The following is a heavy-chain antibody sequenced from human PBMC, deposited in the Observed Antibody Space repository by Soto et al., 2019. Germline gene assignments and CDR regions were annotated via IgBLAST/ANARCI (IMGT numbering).Heavy chain of an antibody. CDR3: ARAKPVSYYMDV. J-gene: IGHJ6*03. CDR2: IYYSGST. Sequence: SETLSLTCTVSGGSISSSSYYWGWIRQPPGKGLEWIGSIYYSGSTYYNPSLKSRVTISVDTSKNQFSLKLSSVTAADTAVYYCARAKPVSYYMDVWGKGTTVTVSS. D-gene: IGHD2-2*01. V-gene: IGHV4-39*01. CDR1: GGSISSSSYY.